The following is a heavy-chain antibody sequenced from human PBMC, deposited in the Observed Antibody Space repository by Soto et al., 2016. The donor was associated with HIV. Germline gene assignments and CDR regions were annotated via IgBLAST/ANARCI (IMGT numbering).Heavy chain of an antibody. CDR1: GYSISRGYY. CDR2: IYHNGDT. D-gene: IGHD7-27*01. CDR3: ARAELGDFDS. Sequence: QVQLQESGPGLVKPSETLSLTCAVSGYSISRGYYWGWIRQPPGKELEWMGSIYHNGDTTYNPSLKSRVTISVDTSKNQFSLRLTSVTAADTAIYYCARAELGDFDSWGQGTLVTVSS. V-gene: IGHV4-38-2*01. J-gene: IGHJ4*02.